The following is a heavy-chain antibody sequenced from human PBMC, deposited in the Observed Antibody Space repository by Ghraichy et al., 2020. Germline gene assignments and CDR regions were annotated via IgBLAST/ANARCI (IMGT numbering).Heavy chain of an antibody. CDR2: IYYSGST. Sequence: SETPSLTCTVSGGSISSYYWSWIRQPPGKGLEWIGYIYYSGSTNYNPSLKSRVTISVDTSKNQFSLKLTSVTAADTAVYYCARDLEGFDPWGQGTLVTVSS. CDR3: ARDLEGFDP. V-gene: IGHV4-59*01. CDR1: GGSISSYY. J-gene: IGHJ5*02. D-gene: IGHD1-1*01.